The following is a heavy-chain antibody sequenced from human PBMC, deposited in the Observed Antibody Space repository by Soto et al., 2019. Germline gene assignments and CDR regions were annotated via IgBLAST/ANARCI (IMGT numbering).Heavy chain of an antibody. CDR3: AKDPTVTTHPLGNWFDP. Sequence: GGSLRLSCAASGFTFSSYAMSWVRQAPGKGLEWVSAISGSGGSTYYADSVKGRFTISRDNSKNTLYLQMNSLRAEDTAVYYCAKDPTVTTHPLGNWFDPWGQGTLVTVSS. D-gene: IGHD4-17*01. J-gene: IGHJ5*02. V-gene: IGHV3-23*01. CDR2: ISGSGGST. CDR1: GFTFSSYA.